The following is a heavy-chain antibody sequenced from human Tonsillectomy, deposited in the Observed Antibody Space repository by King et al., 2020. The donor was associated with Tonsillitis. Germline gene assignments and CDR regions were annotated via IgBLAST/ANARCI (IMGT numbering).Heavy chain of an antibody. CDR3: VPQLSYSAYGGADH. V-gene: IGHV3-7*02. CDR1: GFTFSTYW. J-gene: IGHJ4*02. Sequence: VQLVESGGGLVQPGGSLRLSCTASGFTFSTYWMSWVRQAPGKGLEGVTNIQGDGNVEDYVDSVKGRFTISRDNAKNSLFLQMNSLRDDDTAVYYCVPQLSYSAYGGADHWGQGTLVTVSS. D-gene: IGHD4-23*01. CDR2: IQGDGNVE.